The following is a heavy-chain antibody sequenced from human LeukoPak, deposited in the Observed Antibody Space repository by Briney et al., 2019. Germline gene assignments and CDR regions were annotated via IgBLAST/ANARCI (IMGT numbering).Heavy chain of an antibody. Sequence: ASVKVSCKASGYTFTSYDINWVRQATGQGLEWMGWMNPNSGNTGYAQKFQGRVTMTRNTSISTAYMELSSLRSEDTAVYYCARRPFSWRPYGMDVWGQGTTVTVSS. V-gene: IGHV1-8*01. CDR1: GYTFTSYD. CDR2: MNPNSGNT. CDR3: ARRPFSWRPYGMDV. D-gene: IGHD3-16*01. J-gene: IGHJ6*02.